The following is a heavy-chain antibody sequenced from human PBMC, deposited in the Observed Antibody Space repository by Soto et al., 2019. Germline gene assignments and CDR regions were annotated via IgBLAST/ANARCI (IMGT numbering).Heavy chain of an antibody. D-gene: IGHD2-2*02. CDR3: ARDRCSSTSCYTFNWFDP. Sequence: QVQLVQSGAEVKKPGSSVKVSCKASGGTFSSYAISWVRRAPGQGLEWMGGIIPIFGTANYAQKFQGRVTITADESTSTAYMELSGLRSEDTAVYYCARDRCSSTSCYTFNWFDPWGQGTLVTVSS. J-gene: IGHJ5*02. CDR2: IIPIFGTA. V-gene: IGHV1-69*01. CDR1: GGTFSSYA.